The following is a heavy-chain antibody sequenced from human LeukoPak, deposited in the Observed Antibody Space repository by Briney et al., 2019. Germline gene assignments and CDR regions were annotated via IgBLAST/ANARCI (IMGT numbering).Heavy chain of an antibody. CDR2: IYYTGSS. V-gene: IGHV4-31*02. D-gene: IGHD3-10*01. J-gene: IGHJ4*02. Sequence: LRLSCAASGFTFSSYAMTWVRQHPGEGLEWIGYIYYTGSSYYNPSLKSRTTISVDTSENQFSLNLDSVTAADTAVYYCARGSEFYEYWGQGILVTVSS. CDR1: GFTFSSYA. CDR3: ARGSEFYEY.